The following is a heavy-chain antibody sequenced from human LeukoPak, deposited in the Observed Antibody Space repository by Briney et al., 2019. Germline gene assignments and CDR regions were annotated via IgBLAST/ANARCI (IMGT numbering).Heavy chain of an antibody. CDR1: GYSCIGYF. Sequence: APVKVSCKASGYSCIGYFIHWVRQAPGQGLEWMGWIDSNSGETHYAQKFQGRFTMTKDTSIKTAYMELSSLRSDDTAIYYCARFWHCGFSTCWAVNGFDYWGQGTEVTVSP. CDR2: IDSNSGET. V-gene: IGHV1-2*02. CDR3: ARFWHCGFSTCWAVNGFDY. D-gene: IGHD2-21*01. J-gene: IGHJ3*01.